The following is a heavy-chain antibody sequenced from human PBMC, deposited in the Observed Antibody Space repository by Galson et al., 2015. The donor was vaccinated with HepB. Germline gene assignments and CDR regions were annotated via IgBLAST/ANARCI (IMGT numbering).Heavy chain of an antibody. D-gene: IGHD2-2*01. Sequence: SLRLSCPDSGFTFSSYAIHWVRQAPGKGLEWVAVLSYDGSQIYYADSVKGRFTISRDNSKNTLYLQMNSLRAEDTAVYYCATARIVVVPAAMGPDYWGQGTLVTVSS. CDR2: LSYDGSQI. CDR1: GFTFSSYA. V-gene: IGHV3-30-3*01. CDR3: ATARIVVVPAAMGPDY. J-gene: IGHJ4*02.